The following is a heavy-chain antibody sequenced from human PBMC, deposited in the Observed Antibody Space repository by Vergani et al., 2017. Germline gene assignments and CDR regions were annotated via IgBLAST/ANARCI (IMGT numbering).Heavy chain of an antibody. CDR1: GYTFTTYD. Sequence: QVQLVQSGAEVKKPGASVKVSCKASGYTFTTYDINWVRQAPGQGPEWMGWMTPNSGNTGYAQKFQGRATMTRDTSISTAYMELSSLESEDTAVYYCARRGYFDSSGYPDYWGQGTLVTASS. CDR3: ARRGYFDSSGYPDY. CDR2: MTPNSGNT. V-gene: IGHV1-8*01. D-gene: IGHD3-22*01. J-gene: IGHJ4*02.